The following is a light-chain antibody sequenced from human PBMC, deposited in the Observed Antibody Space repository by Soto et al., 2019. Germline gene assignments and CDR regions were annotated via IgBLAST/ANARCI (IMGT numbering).Light chain of an antibody. V-gene: IGKV3-20*01. J-gene: IGKJ4*01. CDR2: GAS. CDR3: QRYGTSPLA. Sequence: EILLTQSPGTLSLSPGERATLSCRASQSVSSNYLAWYQQKPGQAPRPLIYGASSRATGIPDRFSGSGSGTDFTLTISRLEPEDFAVYYCQRYGTSPLAFGGGTKVEIK. CDR1: QSVSSNY.